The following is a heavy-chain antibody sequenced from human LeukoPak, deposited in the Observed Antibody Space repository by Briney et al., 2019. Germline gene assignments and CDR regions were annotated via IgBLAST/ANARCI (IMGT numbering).Heavy chain of an antibody. V-gene: IGHV5-51*01. CDR3: ARRVGRGYFDY. J-gene: IGHJ4*02. D-gene: IGHD2-15*01. CDR2: IYPGDSDT. CDR1: GYSFTSYW. Sequence: GESLKISCKGSGYSFTSYWIGWVRQMPGRGLEWMGIIYPGDSDTRYSPYFRGQVTISADKSITNAYLHWSSLQASDTALYYCARRVGRGYFDYWGQGTLVTVSS.